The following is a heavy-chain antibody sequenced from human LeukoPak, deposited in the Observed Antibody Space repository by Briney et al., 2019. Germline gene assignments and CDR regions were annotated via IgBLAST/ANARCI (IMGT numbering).Heavy chain of an antibody. CDR3: ARDLKIGYVDF. Sequence: GRSLRLSCVASGFTFSDYGIHWVRQAPGKGREWVAVIYDDGTKEHFADSVKGRFTISRDQSKNTAVLQMNSLRVEDTAVYYCARDLKIGYVDFWGQGTLVTVSS. V-gene: IGHV3-33*01. D-gene: IGHD3-22*01. J-gene: IGHJ4*02. CDR1: GFTFSDYG. CDR2: IYDDGTKE.